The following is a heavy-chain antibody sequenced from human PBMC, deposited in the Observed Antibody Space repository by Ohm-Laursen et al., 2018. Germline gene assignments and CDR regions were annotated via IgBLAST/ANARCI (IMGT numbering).Heavy chain of an antibody. J-gene: IGHJ6*02. V-gene: IGHV3-23*01. CDR1: GFSFSSSA. D-gene: IGHD1-14*01. CDR2: ISGSGDII. Sequence: SLRLSCTASGFSFSSSAMSWVRQAPGKGLEWVSAISGSGDIIHYADSVKGRFTISRDNAKNSLYLQMNSLRAEDTAVYYCARVRINYSYGMDVWGQGTTVTVSS. CDR3: ARVRINYSYGMDV.